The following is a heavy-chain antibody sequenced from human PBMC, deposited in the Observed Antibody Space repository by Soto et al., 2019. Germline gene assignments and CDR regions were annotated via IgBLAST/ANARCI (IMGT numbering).Heavy chain of an antibody. J-gene: IGHJ5*02. CDR2: MNPGSGDT. D-gene: IGHD5-18*01. CDR3: ARMESFGSLNWFDP. V-gene: IGHV1-8*01. CDR1: GYTFTNND. Sequence: QVQLVQSGAEVKKPGASVKVSCKASGYTFTNNDVTWVRQATGQGLEWMVWMNPGSGDTGYAQKFQGSVTMPRDISTDTAYMELTGLTAEDTAIYSCARMESFGSLNWFDPWGKRHMVTV.